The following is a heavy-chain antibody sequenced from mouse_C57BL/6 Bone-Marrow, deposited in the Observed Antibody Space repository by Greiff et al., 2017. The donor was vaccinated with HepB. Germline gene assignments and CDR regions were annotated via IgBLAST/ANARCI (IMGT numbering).Heavy chain of an antibody. Sequence: EVKLEESGEGLVKPGGSLKLSCAASGFTFSSYAMSWVRQTPEKRLEWVAYISSGGDYIYYADTVKGRFTISRDNARNTLYLQMSSLKSEDTAMYYCTRDDGPFDYWGQGTTLTVSS. V-gene: IGHV5-9-1*02. CDR3: TRDDGPFDY. CDR2: ISSGGDYI. J-gene: IGHJ2*01. D-gene: IGHD2-3*01. CDR1: GFTFSSYA.